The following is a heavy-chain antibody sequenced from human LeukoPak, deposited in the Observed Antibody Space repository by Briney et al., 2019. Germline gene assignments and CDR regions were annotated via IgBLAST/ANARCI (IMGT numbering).Heavy chain of an antibody. CDR3: ARGRAGSGADFDY. CDR2: ISSSGSTI. J-gene: IGHJ4*02. CDR1: GFTFSSYE. D-gene: IGHD2-15*01. Sequence: GGSLRLSCAASGFTFSSYEMNWVRQAPGKGLEWVSYISSSGSTIYYADSVKGRFTISRDNAKNTLYLQMNSLRAEDTAVYYCARGRAGSGADFDYWGQGTLVTVSS. V-gene: IGHV3-48*03.